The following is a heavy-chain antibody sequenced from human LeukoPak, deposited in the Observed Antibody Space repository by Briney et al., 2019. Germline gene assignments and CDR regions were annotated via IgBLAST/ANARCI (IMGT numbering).Heavy chain of an antibody. CDR1: GGTFSSYA. V-gene: IGHV1-46*01. CDR2: INPSGGST. Sequence: ASVKVSCKASGGTFSSYAISWVRQAPGQGLEWMGIINPSGGSTSYAQKFQGRVTMTRDTSTSTVYMELSSLRSEDTAVYYCAREQISYGDYWGQGTLVTVSS. CDR3: AREQISYGDY. D-gene: IGHD5-18*01. J-gene: IGHJ4*02.